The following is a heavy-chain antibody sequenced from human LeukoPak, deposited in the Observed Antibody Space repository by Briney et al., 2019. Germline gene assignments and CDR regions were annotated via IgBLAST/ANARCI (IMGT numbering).Heavy chain of an antibody. CDR1: GYTFTGYY. V-gene: IGHV1-24*01. D-gene: IGHD1-26*01. J-gene: IGHJ4*02. CDR3: ATHLGATSPFDY. Sequence: GASVNVSCKASGYTFTGYYMHWVRQAPGKGLEWMGGFDPEDGETIYAQKFQGRVTMTEDTSTDTAYMELSSLRSEDTAVYYCATHLGATSPFDYWGQGTLVTVSS. CDR2: FDPEDGET.